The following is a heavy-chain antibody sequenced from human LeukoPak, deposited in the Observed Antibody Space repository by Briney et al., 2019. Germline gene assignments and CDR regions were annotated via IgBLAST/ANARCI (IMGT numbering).Heavy chain of an antibody. CDR2: SNPNSGCT. CDR3: ATERDSTGYYTMLDY. Sequence: DSVSVSCKASGYTFTGYNMDWVRQTHAQWIDFKGWSNPNSGCTKYAQKFQCRVTMSRDTSISTAYMELSRLRSDDTAVYYCATERDSTGYYTMLDYWVQGPLVTVSS. V-gene: IGHV1-2*02. D-gene: IGHD3-22*01. CDR1: GYTFTGYN. J-gene: IGHJ4*02.